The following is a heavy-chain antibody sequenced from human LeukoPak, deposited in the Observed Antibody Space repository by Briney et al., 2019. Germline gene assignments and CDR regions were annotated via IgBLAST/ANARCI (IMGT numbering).Heavy chain of an antibody. Sequence: PGGSLRLSCAASGFTFSSYWMSWVRQAPGKGLEWVSYISSSSSTIYYADSVKGRFTISRDNAKNSLYLQMNSLRAEDTAVYYAVPAAIPGAYNWFDPWGQGTLVTVSS. D-gene: IGHD2-2*01. J-gene: IGHJ5*02. CDR3: VPAAIPGAYNWFDP. V-gene: IGHV3-48*01. CDR1: GFTFSSYW. CDR2: ISSSSSTI.